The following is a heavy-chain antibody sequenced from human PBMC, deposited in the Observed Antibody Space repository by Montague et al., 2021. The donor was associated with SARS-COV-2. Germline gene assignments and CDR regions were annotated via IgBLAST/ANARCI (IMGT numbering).Heavy chain of an antibody. D-gene: IGHD2-15*01. V-gene: IGHV3-7*05. CDR2: IKQDGSEK. CDR1: GFTFSSYW. Sequence: SRRLSYAASGFTFSSYWMSWVRQAPGKGLEWVANIKQDGSEKYYVDSVKGRFTISRDNAKNSLYLQMNSLRAEDTAVYYCAREVLGYCSGGSCSHHLGYYYYYYMDVWGKGTTVTVSS. J-gene: IGHJ6*03. CDR3: AREVLGYCSGGSCSHHLGYYYYYYMDV.